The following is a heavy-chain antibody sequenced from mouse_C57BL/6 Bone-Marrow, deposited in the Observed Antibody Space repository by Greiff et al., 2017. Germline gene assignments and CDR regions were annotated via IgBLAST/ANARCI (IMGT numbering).Heavy chain of an antibody. J-gene: IGHJ3*01. D-gene: IGHD2-1*01. CDR3: ARWGKRFAY. V-gene: IGHV1-54*01. Sequence: VQLQESGAELVRPGTSVKVSCKASGYAFTNYLIEWVKQRPGQGLEWIGVINPGSGGTNYNEKFKGKATLTADKSSSTAYMQLSSLTSEDSAVYFCARWGKRFAYWGQGTLVTVSA. CDR2: INPGSGGT. CDR1: GYAFTNYL.